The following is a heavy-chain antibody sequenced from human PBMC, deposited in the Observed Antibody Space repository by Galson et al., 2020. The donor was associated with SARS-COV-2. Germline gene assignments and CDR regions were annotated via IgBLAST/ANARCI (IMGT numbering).Heavy chain of an antibody. CDR3: ARVIAAGDWYFDL. Sequence: SETLSLTCAASGGPISTGYNSWSWLRQPPGQGREWIAYIYHSGSTYYNPSLASRVTISVDGSKNQFSLKLTSVTAADTAVYYCARVIAAGDWYFDLWGRGTLVTVSS. CDR2: IYHSGST. J-gene: IGHJ2*01. D-gene: IGHD6-13*01. V-gene: IGHV4-30-2*01. CDR1: GGPISTGYNS.